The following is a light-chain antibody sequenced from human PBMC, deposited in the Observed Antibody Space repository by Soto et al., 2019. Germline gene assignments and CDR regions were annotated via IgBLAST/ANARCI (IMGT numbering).Light chain of an antibody. CDR3: QQYGSSPLT. V-gene: IGKV3D-20*01. CDR1: QSIAGY. J-gene: IGKJ4*01. Sequence: EIVFTQSPATLSLSPGERATLSCRASQSIAGYLAWYQKKPGLAPRLLIYDASSRATGIPDRFSGSGSGTDFTLTISRLEPEDFAVYYCQQYGSSPLTFGGGTKVAI. CDR2: DAS.